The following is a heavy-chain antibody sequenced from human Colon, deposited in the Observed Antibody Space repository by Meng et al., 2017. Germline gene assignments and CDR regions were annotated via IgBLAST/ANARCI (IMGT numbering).Heavy chain of an antibody. J-gene: IGHJ5*02. Sequence: QVQLHHWVAGLLEPPKTLSLTCAVYGGAFSGNDWTWIRQPPWKGREWIGEINHSGTTNVNPSLESRVTISIDTSKNQISLNVTSLTAADTAVYYCARGLFSRLRSLWFDPWGQGTLVTVSS. V-gene: IGHV4-34*01. D-gene: IGHD2/OR15-2a*01. CDR1: GGAFSGND. CDR2: INHSGTT. CDR3: ARGLFSRLRSLWFDP.